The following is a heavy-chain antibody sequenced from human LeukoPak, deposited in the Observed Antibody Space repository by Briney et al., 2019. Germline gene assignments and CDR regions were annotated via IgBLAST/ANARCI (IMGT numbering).Heavy chain of an antibody. V-gene: IGHV3-23*01. D-gene: IGHD3-22*01. CDR2: ISTSGGGI. CDR1: GFSFSNYA. J-gene: IGHJ4*02. Sequence: GGSLRLSCAASGFSFSNYAMSWVRQAPGKGLEWVSGISTSGGGIYYADSVKGRFTISRDNSMNTLYLQMYSLRADDTAVYYCARDGFDYYDSSGYYYFDSWGQGTLVTVSS. CDR3: ARDGFDYYDSSGYYYFDS.